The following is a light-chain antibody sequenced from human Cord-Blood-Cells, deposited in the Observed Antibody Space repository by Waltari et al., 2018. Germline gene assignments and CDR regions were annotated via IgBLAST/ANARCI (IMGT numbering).Light chain of an antibody. V-gene: IGKV3-11*01. CDR2: DAS. J-gene: IGKJ3*01. CDR1: QRVSSY. CDR3: QQRSNCLFT. Sequence: EIVLPQSPATLSLSPGERATLSCRASQRVSSYLAWYQQTPGQAPRLLIYDASNRATGIPARFSGSGSGTDFTRTISSLGPEDFAVYYCQQRSNCLFTFGPGTKVDIK.